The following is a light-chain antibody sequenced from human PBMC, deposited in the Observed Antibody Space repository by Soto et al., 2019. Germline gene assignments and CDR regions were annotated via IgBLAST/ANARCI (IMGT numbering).Light chain of an antibody. V-gene: IGKV3-15*01. CDR2: GAS. CDR1: QSVSSN. Sequence: EIVMPQSPSTLSVSPGERSTLSCMASQSVSSNLAWYQQKPGQAPRLLIYGASTRATGIPAKFSGGGSGTEFTLTISSLQSEDFAIYYCQQYKNGWTFGQGTKVDI. J-gene: IGKJ1*01. CDR3: QQYKNGWT.